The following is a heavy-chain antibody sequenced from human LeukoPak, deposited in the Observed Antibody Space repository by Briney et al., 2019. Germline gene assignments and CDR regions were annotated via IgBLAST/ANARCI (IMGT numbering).Heavy chain of an antibody. CDR2: ISWNSGSI. CDR1: GFTFDDYA. CDR3: STLSSSDY. D-gene: IGHD6-6*01. V-gene: IGHV3-9*01. J-gene: IGHJ4*02. Sequence: GRSLRLSCAASGFTFDDYAMHWVRQAPGKGLEWVSGISWNSGSIGYVDSVKGRFTISRDNAKNSLYLQMNSLRAEDTALYYCSTLSSSDYWGQGTLVTVSS.